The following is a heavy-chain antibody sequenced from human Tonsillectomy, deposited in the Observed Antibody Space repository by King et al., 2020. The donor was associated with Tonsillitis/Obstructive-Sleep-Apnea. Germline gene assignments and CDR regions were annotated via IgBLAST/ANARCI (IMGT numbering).Heavy chain of an antibody. J-gene: IGHJ4*02. CDR1: GYTFTSYA. CDR2: INAGNGNT. CDR3: AMGSGSYYRFPDY. D-gene: IGHD3-10*01. V-gene: IGHV1-3*01. Sequence: VQLVQSGAEVKKPGASVKVSCKASGYTFTSYAMHWVRQAPGQRLEWMGWINAGNGNTKYSQKFQGRVTITRDTSASTAYMELSSLRSEETAVYYCAMGSGSYYRFPDYWGQGTLVTVSS.